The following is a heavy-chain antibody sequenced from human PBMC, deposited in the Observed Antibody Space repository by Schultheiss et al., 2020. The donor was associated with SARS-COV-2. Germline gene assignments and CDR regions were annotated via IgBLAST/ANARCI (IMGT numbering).Heavy chain of an antibody. CDR2: TYYRSKWYN. CDR3: AREMGAPMVRARHMDV. D-gene: IGHD3-10*01. CDR1: GDSVSTNSAA. J-gene: IGHJ6*02. V-gene: IGHV6-1*01. Sequence: SQTLSLTCAISGDSVSTNSAAWNWIRQSPSRGLEWLGRTYYRSKWYNEYAVSVKSRITINPDTSKNQFSLQLNSVTPEDTAVYYCAREMGAPMVRARHMDVWGQGTTVTVSS.